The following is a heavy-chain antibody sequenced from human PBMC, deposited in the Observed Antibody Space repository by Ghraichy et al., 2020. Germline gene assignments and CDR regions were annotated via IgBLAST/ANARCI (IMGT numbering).Heavy chain of an antibody. CDR1: GFTFSTYD. V-gene: IGHV3-30*02. CDR3: TKDPPGEQSGSGSYADY. Sequence: GGSLRLSCAASGFTFSTYDMHWVRQAPGKGLQWVAFIRFDGRTQYYADSAKGRFTISRDNSKNTLYLQMNSLRAEDTAVYYCTKDPPGEQSGSGSYADYRGQGTLVTVSS. CDR2: IRFDGRTQ. J-gene: IGHJ4*02. D-gene: IGHD3-10*01.